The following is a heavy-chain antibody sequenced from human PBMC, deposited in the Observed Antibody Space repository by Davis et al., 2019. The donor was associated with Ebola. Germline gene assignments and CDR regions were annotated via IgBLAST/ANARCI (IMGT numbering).Heavy chain of an antibody. D-gene: IGHD2-21*02. CDR1: GWSFSVYY. CDR3: ARGGRHIVVVTARNYYYYGMDV. J-gene: IGHJ6*02. V-gene: IGHV4-34*01. CDR2: INHSGST. Sequence: MPSETLSLPFAVYGWSFSVYYCSWIRQPPGKGLQWIGEINHSGSTNYNPSLKSRVTISVDTSKNQFSLKLSAVTAADTAVYYCARGGRHIVVVTARNYYYYGMDVWGQGTTVTVSS.